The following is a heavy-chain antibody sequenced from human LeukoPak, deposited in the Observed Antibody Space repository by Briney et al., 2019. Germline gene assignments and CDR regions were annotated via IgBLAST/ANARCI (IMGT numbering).Heavy chain of an antibody. V-gene: IGHV4-34*01. J-gene: IGHJ5*02. CDR1: GGSFSGYY. Sequence: SETLSLTCAVYGGSFSGYYWSWIRQPPGKGLEWIGEINHSGSTNYNPSLKSRVTISVDTSKNQFSLKLSSVTAADTAVYYCARVDGYNYYRWFDPWGQGTLVTVSS. D-gene: IGHD5-24*01. CDR2: INHSGST. CDR3: ARVDGYNYYRWFDP.